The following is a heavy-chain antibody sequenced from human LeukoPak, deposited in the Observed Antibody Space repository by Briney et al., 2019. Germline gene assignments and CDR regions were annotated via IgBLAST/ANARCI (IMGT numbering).Heavy chain of an antibody. J-gene: IGHJ6*02. CDR1: CGSISSSNW. Sequence: SETLSLTCAVSCGSISSSNWWSWVRQPPGKGLEWIGEIYHSGSTNYNPSLKSRVTISVDKSKNQFSLKLSSVTAADTAVYYCARDLVDTAMAYGNYYYGMDVWGQGTTVTVSS. CDR3: ARDLVDTAMAYGNYYYGMDV. CDR2: IYHSGST. D-gene: IGHD5-18*01. V-gene: IGHV4-4*02.